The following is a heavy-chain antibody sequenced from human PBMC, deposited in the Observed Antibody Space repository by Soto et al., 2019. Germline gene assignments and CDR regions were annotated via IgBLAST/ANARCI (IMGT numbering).Heavy chain of an antibody. D-gene: IGHD3-9*01. Sequence: GGSLRLSCAASGFTFSSYWMHWVRQAPGKGLVWVSRINSDGSSTSYADSVKGRFTISRDNAKNTLYLQMNSLRAEDTAVYYCARDTIFYYYYYYMDVWGKGTTVTVSS. CDR3: ARDTIFYYYYYYMDV. CDR2: INSDGSST. V-gene: IGHV3-74*01. CDR1: GFTFSSYW. J-gene: IGHJ6*03.